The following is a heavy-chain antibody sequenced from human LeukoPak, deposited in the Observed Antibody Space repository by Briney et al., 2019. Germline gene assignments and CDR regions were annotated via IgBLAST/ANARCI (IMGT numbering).Heavy chain of an antibody. CDR1: GYSFTSYW. D-gene: IGHD5-18*01. CDR2: IYPGDSDT. V-gene: IGHV5-51*01. CDR3: ARQPEYSYGYFPWFDP. Sequence: GESLQISCKGSGYSFTSYWIGWVRQMPGKGLEWMGIIYPGDSDTGYSPSFQGQVTISADKSISTAYLQWSSLKASDTAMYYCARQPEYSYGYFPWFDPWGQGTLVTVSS. J-gene: IGHJ5*02.